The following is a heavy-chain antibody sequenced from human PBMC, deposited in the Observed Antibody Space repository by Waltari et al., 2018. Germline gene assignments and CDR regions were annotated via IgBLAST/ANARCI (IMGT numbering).Heavy chain of an antibody. Sequence: EVQLLESGGGLVQPGGSLRLSCVASGFTFSSYAMSWVRQAPGKGLEWVSAISGSGGSTYYADSVKGRFTISRDNSKNTLYLQMNSLRAEDTAVYYCAKDLTGGGYFDYWGQGTLVTVSS. CDR3: AKDLTGGGYFDY. J-gene: IGHJ4*02. CDR1: GFTFSSYA. V-gene: IGHV3-23*01. CDR2: ISGSGGST. D-gene: IGHD3-16*01.